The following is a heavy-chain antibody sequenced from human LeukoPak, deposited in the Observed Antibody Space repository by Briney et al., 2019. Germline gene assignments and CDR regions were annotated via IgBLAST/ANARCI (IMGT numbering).Heavy chain of an antibody. CDR3: ARSYCSGGSCSLGALDY. CDR1: AYTFTGYY. J-gene: IGHJ4*02. CDR2: INPNSGGT. Sequence: GASVKVSCKASAYTFTGYYIFWVRQAPGQGLEWMGGINPNSGGTNSALKFQGRVTMTRETSISTAFMELSRLRSDDTAVYYCARSYCSGGSCSLGALDYWGQGTLVTVSS. D-gene: IGHD2-15*01. V-gene: IGHV1-2*02.